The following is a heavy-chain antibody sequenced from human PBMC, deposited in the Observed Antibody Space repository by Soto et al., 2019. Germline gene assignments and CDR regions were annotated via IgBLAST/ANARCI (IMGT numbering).Heavy chain of an antibody. CDR1: GDTFNSYA. J-gene: IGHJ6*02. V-gene: IGHV1-69*13. D-gene: IGHD2-2*01. CDR3: ARVRYCNTTSCLFCYYHHGIGV. CDR2: IIPIFHTA. Sequence: SVKVSCKASGDTFNSYAISWVRRAPGQGLEWMGGIIPIFHTANYAQKFQARVTMTADESARTAYMELSGLRSDDTAVYYCARVRYCNTTSCLFCYYHHGIGVWGRRTTGTVAS.